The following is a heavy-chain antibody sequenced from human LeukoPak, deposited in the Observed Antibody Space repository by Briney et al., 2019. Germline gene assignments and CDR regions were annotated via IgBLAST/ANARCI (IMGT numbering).Heavy chain of an antibody. D-gene: IGHD5-24*01. V-gene: IGHV4-59*01. CDR2: IYYSGSA. CDR3: ARYPFDGYNYYFDY. Sequence: PSETLSVTCTVPGGSISSYYWTWIRQPPGKGLEWIGYIYYSGSANYNPSLKSRVTISVDTSKNQFSLKLSSVTAADTAVYYCARYPFDGYNYYFDYWGQGTLVTVSS. CDR1: GGSISSYY. J-gene: IGHJ4*02.